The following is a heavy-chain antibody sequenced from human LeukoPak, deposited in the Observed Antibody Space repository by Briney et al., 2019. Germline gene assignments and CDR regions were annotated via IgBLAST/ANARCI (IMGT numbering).Heavy chain of an antibody. V-gene: IGHV3-30*18. CDR3: AKDTGHPWELHS. J-gene: IGHJ4*02. D-gene: IGHD1-26*01. CDR2: ISYDGSNK. Sequence: GRSLRLSCAASGFTFSSYGMHWVRQAPGKGLEWVAVISYDGSNKYYADSVKGRFTISRDNSKNTLYLQMNSLRAENTAVYYCAKDTGHPWELHSWGQGTLVTVSS. CDR1: GFTFSSYG.